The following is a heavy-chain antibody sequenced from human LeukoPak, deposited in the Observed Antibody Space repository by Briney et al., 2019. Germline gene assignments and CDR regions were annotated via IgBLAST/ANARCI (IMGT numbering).Heavy chain of an antibody. J-gene: IGHJ5*02. CDR3: ARDLKKRLGSSWSEGFDP. D-gene: IGHD6-13*01. CDR2: IYHSGST. CDR1: GGSISSGGYY. V-gene: IGHV4-30-2*01. Sequence: SETLSLTCTVSGGSISSGGYYWSWIRQPPGKGLEWIGYIYHSGSTYYNPSLKSRVTISVDRSKNQFSLKLSSVTAADTAVYYCARDLKKRLGSSWSEGFDPWGQGTLVTVSS.